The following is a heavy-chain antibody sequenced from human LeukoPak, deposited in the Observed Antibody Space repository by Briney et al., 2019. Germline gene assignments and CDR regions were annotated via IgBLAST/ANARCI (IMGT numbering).Heavy chain of an antibody. D-gene: IGHD3-9*01. Sequence: SETLSLTCTVSGGSISSYYWSWIRQPLGKGPEWIGYIYYSGSTDSNPSLKSRVTISVDTSKNQFSLKLRSVTAADTAVYYCARRPRNDILTGTPFDYWGQGILVTVSS. CDR3: ARRPRNDILTGTPFDY. CDR1: GGSISSYY. V-gene: IGHV4-59*01. J-gene: IGHJ4*02. CDR2: IYYSGST.